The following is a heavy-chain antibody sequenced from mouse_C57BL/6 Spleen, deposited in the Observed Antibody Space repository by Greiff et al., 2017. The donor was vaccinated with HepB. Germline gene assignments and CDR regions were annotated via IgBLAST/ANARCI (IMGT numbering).Heavy chain of an antibody. CDR1: GYAFSSSW. D-gene: IGHD1-1*01. J-gene: IGHJ1*03. Sequence: QVQLQQSGPELVKPGASVKISCKASGYAFSSSWMNWVKQRPGKGLEWIGRIYPGDGDTNYNGKFKGKATLTADKSSSTAYMQLSSLTSEDSAVYFCARRGFITTVVAHWYFDVWGTGTTVTVSS. V-gene: IGHV1-82*01. CDR3: ARRGFITTVVAHWYFDV. CDR2: IYPGDGDT.